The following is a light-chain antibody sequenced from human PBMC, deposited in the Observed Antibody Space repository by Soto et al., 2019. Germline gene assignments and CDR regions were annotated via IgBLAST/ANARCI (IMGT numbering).Light chain of an antibody. J-gene: IGKJ3*01. CDR2: AAS. Sequence: AIRMTQSPSSLSASTGDRVTITCRASQGISSYLAWYQQKPGKAPKLLIYAASTLQSGVPSRFRGSGSGTDFTLTISCLQSEDFANYYCQQYYSYPLFTFGPGTKVDIK. CDR3: QQYYSYPLFT. V-gene: IGKV1-8*01. CDR1: QGISSY.